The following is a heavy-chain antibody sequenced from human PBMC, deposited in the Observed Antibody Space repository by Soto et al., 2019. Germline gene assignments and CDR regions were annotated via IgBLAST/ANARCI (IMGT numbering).Heavy chain of an antibody. Sequence: ASVKSCKASGYTFINYGMHWVRQAPGQRLEWMGWINGGNGHTKYSQKFQGRVTITRDTSASTVYMELSSLRSEDTAVYYCARSGYSSGWYHWYFDFWGRGTLVTVSS. D-gene: IGHD6-19*01. CDR2: INGGNGHT. CDR1: GYTFINYG. V-gene: IGHV1-3*01. CDR3: ARSGYSSGWYHWYFDF. J-gene: IGHJ2*01.